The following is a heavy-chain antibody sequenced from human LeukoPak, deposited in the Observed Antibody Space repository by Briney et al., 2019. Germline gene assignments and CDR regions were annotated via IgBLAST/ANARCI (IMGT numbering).Heavy chain of an antibody. J-gene: IGHJ4*02. CDR1: GGSFSGYY. D-gene: IGHD6-13*01. CDR3: ARVAYSTSWIDY. CDR2: INHSGST. Sequence: SETLSLTCAVYGGSFSGYYWSWIRQPPGKGLEWIGEINHSGSTNYNPSLKSRVTISVDTSKNQFSLKLSSVTAADTAVYYCARVAYSTSWIDYWGQGTLVTVSS. V-gene: IGHV4-34*01.